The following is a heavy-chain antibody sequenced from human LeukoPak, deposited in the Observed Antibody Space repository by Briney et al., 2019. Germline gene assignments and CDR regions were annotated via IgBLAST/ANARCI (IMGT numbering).Heavy chain of an antibody. D-gene: IGHD3-10*01. CDR3: ARVFLAYYYGSGSYYDY. CDR2: VTPNSGGT. V-gene: IGHV1-2*02. J-gene: IGHJ4*02. Sequence: ASVNVSCKASGYTFTGYYMHWVRQAPGQGLEWMGWVTPNSGGTNYAQKFQGRVTMTRDTSISTAYMELSRLRSDDTAVYYCARVFLAYYYGSGSYYDYWGQGTLVTVSS. CDR1: GYTFTGYY.